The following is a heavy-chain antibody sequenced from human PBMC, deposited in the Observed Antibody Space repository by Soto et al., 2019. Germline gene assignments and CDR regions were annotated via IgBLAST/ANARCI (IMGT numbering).Heavy chain of an antibody. CDR2: IYPGDSDT. CDR3: ARSTTVTAKSYYYYGMDV. J-gene: IGHJ6*02. V-gene: IGHV5-51*01. CDR1: GYSFTSYW. D-gene: IGHD4-17*01. Sequence: GESLKSSCKGSGYSFTSYWMGWVRQMPGKGLEWMGIIYPGDSDTRYSPSFQGQVTISADKSISTAYLQWSSLKASDTAMYYCARSTTVTAKSYYYYGMDVWGQGTTVTVSS.